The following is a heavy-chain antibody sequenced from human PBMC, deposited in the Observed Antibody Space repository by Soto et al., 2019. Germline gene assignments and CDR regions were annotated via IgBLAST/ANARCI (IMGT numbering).Heavy chain of an antibody. CDR3: ARLPGGGDAYNYLAY. V-gene: IGHV4-59*01. D-gene: IGHD1-1*01. CDR2: IFRDGTS. Sequence: SETLSLTCTVSGVSFSGYDWNWIRQPPGKGLQWIGDIFRDGTSSYNPSLKSRLTMSVDVSKNQFSPTLTSVTPAGTAVYYCARLPGGGDAYNYLAYWGQGTLVPVYS. CDR1: GVSFSGYD. J-gene: IGHJ4*02.